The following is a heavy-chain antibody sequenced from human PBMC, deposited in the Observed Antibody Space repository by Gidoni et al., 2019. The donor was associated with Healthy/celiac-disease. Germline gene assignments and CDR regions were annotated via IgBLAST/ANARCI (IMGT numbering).Heavy chain of an antibody. J-gene: IGHJ6*02. CDR1: GYTFTSYY. D-gene: IGHD6-13*01. CDR2: ITPSGGST. V-gene: IGHV1-46*01. Sequence: QVQLAQSGAEVKKPGASVKVSCKASGYTFTSYYMHWVRQAPGQGLEWMGIITPSGGSTSYAQKFQGRVTMTRDTSTSTVYMELSSLRSEDTAVYYCARSLAAAATRRYYGMDVWGQGTTVTVSS. CDR3: ARSLAAAATRRYYGMDV.